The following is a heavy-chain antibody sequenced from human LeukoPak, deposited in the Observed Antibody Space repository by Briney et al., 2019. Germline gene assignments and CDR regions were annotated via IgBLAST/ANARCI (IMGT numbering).Heavy chain of an antibody. Sequence: SETLSLTCAVSDGSFRGYYWNWIRQPPGKGLEWAGEIHSSGRTNYNPSLKSRLTLSVDTPKYQFSLKLSSVTAADTEVYYCARGRNYYESSGFYYYFDYWGQGTLVTVAS. D-gene: IGHD3-22*01. V-gene: IGHV4-34*01. CDR2: IHSSGRT. J-gene: IGHJ4*02. CDR1: DGSFRGYY. CDR3: ARGRNYYESSGFYYYFDY.